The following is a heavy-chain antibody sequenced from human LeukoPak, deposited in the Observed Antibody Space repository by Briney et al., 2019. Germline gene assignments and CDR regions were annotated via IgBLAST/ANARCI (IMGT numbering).Heavy chain of an antibody. CDR1: GFTFSSYW. CDR3: AKDLRGADHPDY. J-gene: IGHJ4*02. Sequence: GGSLRLSCAASGFTFSSYWMHWVRQVPGQGLVWVSHIDGDGRITNYGDSVKGRFTISRDNAKNILYLQMNSLRAEDTAVYYCAKDLRGADHPDYWGQGTLVTVSS. CDR2: IDGDGRIT. V-gene: IGHV3-74*01. D-gene: IGHD1-26*01.